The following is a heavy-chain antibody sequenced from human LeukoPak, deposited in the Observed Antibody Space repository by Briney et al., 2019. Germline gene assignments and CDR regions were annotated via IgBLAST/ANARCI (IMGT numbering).Heavy chain of an antibody. CDR2: INPNSGGT. CDR1: GYTFTGYY. D-gene: IGHD5-12*01. J-gene: IGHJ4*02. V-gene: IGHV1-2*02. CDR3: ARSGYDSFFVRRLKRFDY. Sequence: ASVKVSCKASGYTFTGYYMHWVRQAPGQGLEWMGWINPNSGGTNYAQKFQGRVTMTRGTSISTAYMELSSLRSEDTAVYYCARSGYDSFFVRRLKRFDYWGQGTLVTVSS.